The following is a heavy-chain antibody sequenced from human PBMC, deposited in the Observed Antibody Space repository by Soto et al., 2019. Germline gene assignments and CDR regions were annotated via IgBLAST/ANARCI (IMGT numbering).Heavy chain of an antibody. D-gene: IGHD3-22*01. CDR1: GYTFTSYA. J-gene: IGHJ3*02. Sequence: ASVKFSCKASGYTFTSYAMHWVRQAPGQRLEWMGWINAGNGNTKYSQKFQGRVTITRDTSASTAYMELSSLRSEDTAVYYCARWGDYYDSSGYFYAFDIWGQGTMVTVS. V-gene: IGHV1-3*01. CDR3: ARWGDYYDSSGYFYAFDI. CDR2: INAGNGNT.